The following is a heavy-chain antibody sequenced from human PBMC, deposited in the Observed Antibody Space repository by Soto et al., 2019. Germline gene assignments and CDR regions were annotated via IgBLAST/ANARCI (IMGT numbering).Heavy chain of an antibody. CDR3: SKLKIRSGVVIVSNY. Sequence: EVQLLESGGGLVQPGGSLRLSCAASGFTFSSSAMSWVRQAPGKGLEWVSSLTAPGVSTYYADSVKGRFTISIDNSENTVYLQMKSLRAEATDLYYCSKLKIRSGVVIVSNYWGQGTLVTVSS. CDR1: GFTFSSSA. V-gene: IGHV3-23*01. CDR2: LTAPGVST. J-gene: IGHJ4*02. D-gene: IGHD3-16*02.